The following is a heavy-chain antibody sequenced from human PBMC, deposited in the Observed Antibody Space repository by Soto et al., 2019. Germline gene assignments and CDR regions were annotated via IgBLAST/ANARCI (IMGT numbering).Heavy chain of an antibody. J-gene: IGHJ4*02. Sequence: ASVKVSCKASGYTFTGYYMHWVRQAPGQGLEWMGWINPNSGGTNYAQKFQGWVTMTRDTSISTAYMERSRLRSDDTAVYYCARSSGGLDTYYDFWSGYWDHDSTFDYWGQGTLVTVSS. CDR3: ARSSGGLDTYYDFWSGYWDHDSTFDY. D-gene: IGHD3-3*01. CDR1: GYTFTGYY. CDR2: INPNSGGT. V-gene: IGHV1-2*04.